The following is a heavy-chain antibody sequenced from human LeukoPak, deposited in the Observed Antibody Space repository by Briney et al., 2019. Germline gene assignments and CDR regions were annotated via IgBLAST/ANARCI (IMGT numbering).Heavy chain of an antibody. CDR2: ISGSGGST. CDR3: AKALRPYCSSTSCYTAFDI. CDR1: GFTFSSYA. J-gene: IGHJ3*02. D-gene: IGHD2-2*02. Sequence: GGSLRLSCAASGFTFSSYAMSWVRQAPGKGLEWVSAISGSGGSTYYADSVKGRFTISRDNSKDTLYLQMNSLRAEDTAVYYCAKALRPYCSSTSCYTAFDIWGQGTMVTVSS. V-gene: IGHV3-23*01.